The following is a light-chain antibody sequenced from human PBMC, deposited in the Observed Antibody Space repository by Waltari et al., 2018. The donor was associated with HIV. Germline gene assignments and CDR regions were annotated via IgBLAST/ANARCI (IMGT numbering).Light chain of an antibody. CDR2: EVS. CDR3: MQSIQFPLT. J-gene: IGKJ4*01. Sequence: DIVMTQTTLSMSVTLGQPASISCKSSQRLLHSDGKTYLYWYLQKPCQPPQFLIYEVSKRFSGVPDRFSGSGSGTDFTLKISRVEAEDVGVYYCMQSIQFPLTFGGGTKVEIK. CDR1: QRLLHSDGKTY. V-gene: IGKV2D-29*01.